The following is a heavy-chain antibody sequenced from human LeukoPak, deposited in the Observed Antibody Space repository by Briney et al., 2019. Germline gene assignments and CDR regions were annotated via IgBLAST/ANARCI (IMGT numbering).Heavy chain of an antibody. D-gene: IGHD2-15*01. V-gene: IGHV3-15*01. CDR3: TTRRQDGW. CDR1: GFTFSDAW. CDR2: IKSKIDGGTI. J-gene: IGHJ4*02. Sequence: GGSLRLSCVASGFTFSDAWMSWVRQAPGKGLEWVGRIKSKIDGGTIDYAAPVKGRFTISRDDSRNTLYLQMNSLKTEDTAVFYCTTRRQDGWWGQGTLVTVSS.